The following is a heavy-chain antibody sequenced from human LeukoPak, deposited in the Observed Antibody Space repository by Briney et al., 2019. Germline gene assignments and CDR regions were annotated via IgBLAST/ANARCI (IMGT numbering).Heavy chain of an antibody. V-gene: IGHV3-23*01. CDR3: AKGRGGYYYDSSGYYYFDY. Sequence: GGSLRLSCAASGFTFSSYWMSWVRQAPGKGLEWVSAISGSGGSTYYADSVKGRFTISRDNSKNTLYLQMNSLRAEDTAVYYCAKGRGGYYYDSSGYYYFDYWGQGTLVTVSS. D-gene: IGHD3-22*01. J-gene: IGHJ4*02. CDR1: GFTFSSYW. CDR2: ISGSGGST.